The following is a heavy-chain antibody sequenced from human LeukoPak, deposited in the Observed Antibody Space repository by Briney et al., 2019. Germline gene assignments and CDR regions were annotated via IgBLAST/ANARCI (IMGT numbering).Heavy chain of an antibody. Sequence: SETLSLTCAVYGGSFSGYYWSWIRQPPGKGLEWIGEINHSGSTNCNPSLKSRVTISVDTSKNQFSLKLSSVTAADTAVYYCARGLADDCSSTSCPTWTFDYRGQGTLVTVSS. D-gene: IGHD2-2*01. CDR2: INHSGST. CDR3: ARGLADDCSSTSCPTWTFDY. J-gene: IGHJ4*02. CDR1: GGSFSGYY. V-gene: IGHV4-34*01.